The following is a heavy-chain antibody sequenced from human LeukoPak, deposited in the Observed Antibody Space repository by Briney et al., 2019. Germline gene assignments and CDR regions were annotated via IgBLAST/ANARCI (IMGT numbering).Heavy chain of an antibody. CDR2: IMPIFGTS. D-gene: IGHD2-21*01. Sequence: GASVKVSCKASGGTFSSYAISWVRQAPGQGLEWMGGIMPIFGTSNYAQKFQGRVTITADESTRTAYMELNSLRSEDTAVYYCAKAPRVFASWFDPWGQGTLVTVSS. J-gene: IGHJ5*02. CDR3: AKAPRVFASWFDP. V-gene: IGHV1-69*13. CDR1: GGTFSSYA.